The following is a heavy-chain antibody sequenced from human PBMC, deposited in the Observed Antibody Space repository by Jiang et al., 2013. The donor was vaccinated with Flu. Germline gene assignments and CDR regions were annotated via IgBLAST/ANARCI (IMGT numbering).Heavy chain of an antibody. CDR1: GDFFWQPA. D-gene: IGHD2-8*02. CDR2: ISAYNGNT. J-gene: IGHJ3*02. CDR3: ARELVVHHAFDI. Sequence: GAEVKKPESSVKVSCRASGDFFWQPAITWVRQAPGQSFEWMGRISAYNGNTNYAQKLQGRVTMTTDTSTSTAYMELRSLRSDDTAVYYCARELVVHHAFDIWGQGTMVTVSS. V-gene: IGHV1-18*01.